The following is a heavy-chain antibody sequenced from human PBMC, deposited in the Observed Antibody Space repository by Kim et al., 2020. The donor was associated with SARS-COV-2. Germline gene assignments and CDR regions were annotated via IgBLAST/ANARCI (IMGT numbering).Heavy chain of an antibody. V-gene: IGHV4-61*02. CDR2: IYTSGST. Sequence: SETLSLTCTVSGGSISSGSYYWSWIRQPAGKGLEWIGRIYTSGSTNYNPSLKSRVTISVDTSKNQFSLKLSSVTAADTAVYYCARAGYSSGATQRVSWFDPWGQGTLVTVSS. J-gene: IGHJ5*02. CDR1: GGSISSGSYY. D-gene: IGHD6-19*01. CDR3: ARAGYSSGATQRVSWFDP.